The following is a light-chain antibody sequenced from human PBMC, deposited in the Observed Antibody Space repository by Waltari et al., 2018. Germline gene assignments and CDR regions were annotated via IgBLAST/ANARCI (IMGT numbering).Light chain of an antibody. V-gene: IGKV3-15*01. Sequence: ELVMTQSPATLSLSPGERATLSCKASQNVSFNLAWYQKNPDQAPRLLIYGASTRATGIPATFSASGSGTDFTLTISSLRSEDFAVYFCQQYNYWPTFGGGTKIEIK. CDR3: QQYNYWPT. CDR1: QNVSFN. J-gene: IGKJ4*01. CDR2: GAS.